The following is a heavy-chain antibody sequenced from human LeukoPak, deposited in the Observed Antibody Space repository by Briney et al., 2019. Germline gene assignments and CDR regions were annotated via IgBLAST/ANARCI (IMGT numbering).Heavy chain of an antibody. Sequence: SGGSLRLSCAASGFTFSSYWMHWVRQAPGKGLVWVSRVNSDGTGTTYADSVEGRLTISRDNAKNTLVLQMNSLRAEDTAIYYCIRTLIVATSPYMDVWGKGTTVTVSS. CDR2: VNSDGTGT. D-gene: IGHD5-12*01. J-gene: IGHJ6*03. V-gene: IGHV3-74*01. CDR3: IRTLIVATSPYMDV. CDR1: GFTFSSYW.